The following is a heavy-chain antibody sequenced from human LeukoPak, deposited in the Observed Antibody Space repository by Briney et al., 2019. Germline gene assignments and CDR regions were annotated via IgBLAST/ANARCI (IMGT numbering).Heavy chain of an antibody. Sequence: SETLSLTCTVSGGSISSYYWSWIRQPAGKGLEWIGRIYTSGSTNYNPSLKSRVTMSVDTSKNQFSLKLSSVTAADTAVYYCARDPRVEDGFNLRGFDFWGQGTLVTVSS. CDR3: ARDPRVEDGFNLRGFDF. CDR2: IYTSGST. CDR1: GGSISSYY. D-gene: IGHD5-24*01. J-gene: IGHJ4*02. V-gene: IGHV4-4*07.